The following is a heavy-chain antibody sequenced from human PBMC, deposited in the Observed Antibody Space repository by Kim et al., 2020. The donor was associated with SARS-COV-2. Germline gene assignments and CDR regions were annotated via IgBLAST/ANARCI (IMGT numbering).Heavy chain of an antibody. V-gene: IGHV3-23*01. CDR1: GFMFSNYA. CDR2: ISDSGFRT. CDR3: EASDY. J-gene: IGHJ4*02. Sequence: GWSLRLSCAASGFMFSNYAMSWARQAPGKGLEWVSTISDSGFRTHYADSVKGRFTIFRDNSKSTLFLQMSSLRADDTAVYYCEASDYWGQGALVTVSS.